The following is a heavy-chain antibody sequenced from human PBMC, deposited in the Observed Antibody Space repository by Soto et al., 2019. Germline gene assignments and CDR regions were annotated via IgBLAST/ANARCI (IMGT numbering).Heavy chain of an antibody. Sequence: PSETLSLTCTVSGGSITSYFWTWIRQPPGKGLEWIGYIYHRGNTNYNPSLKSRVTFSVDTSKNQFSLKLSSVTAEDTAVYYCARDKYYDSTGTFDFWGQGTLVTVSS. V-gene: IGHV4-59*01. D-gene: IGHD3-22*01. J-gene: IGHJ4*02. CDR2: IYHRGNT. CDR3: ARDKYYDSTGTFDF. CDR1: GGSITSYF.